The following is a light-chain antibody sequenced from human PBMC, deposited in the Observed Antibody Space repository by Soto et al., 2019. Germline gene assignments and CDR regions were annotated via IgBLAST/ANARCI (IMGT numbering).Light chain of an antibody. CDR2: GAS. V-gene: IGKV1-33*01. CDR1: QEIRNY. Sequence: DIQMTQSPSSLSASVGDRVTITCQASQEIRNYLNWYQQKPGKAPKLLIYGASNLQTGVPLRFTGSGSGTDFTLTINSLQPEDIATYYCQQYDNLPRTFGQGTKVDIK. J-gene: IGKJ1*01. CDR3: QQYDNLPRT.